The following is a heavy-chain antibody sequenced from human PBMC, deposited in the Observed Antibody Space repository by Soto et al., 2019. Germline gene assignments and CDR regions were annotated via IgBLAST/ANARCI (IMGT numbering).Heavy chain of an antibody. D-gene: IGHD3-10*02. CDR2: MSYDGGDT. V-gene: IGHV3-30*02. CDR1: GFIFSNNG. CDR3: TIVRVADSALDH. Sequence: GGSLRLSCVGSGFIFSNNGMHWVRQTPGKGLEWVAFMSYDGGDTFYADSVKGRFTISRDNSENTLFLHMSNLRAEDTAMYYCTIVRVADSALDHWGQGTLVTVSS. J-gene: IGHJ4*02.